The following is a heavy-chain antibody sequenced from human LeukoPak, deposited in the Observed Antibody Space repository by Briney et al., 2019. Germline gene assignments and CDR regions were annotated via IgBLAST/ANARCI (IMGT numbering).Heavy chain of an antibody. CDR3: PKANLGYCSSTSCPRYYYYMDV. D-gene: IGHD2-2*01. CDR2: IQYDGSNK. V-gene: IGHV3-30*02. CDR1: GFTFSSYG. J-gene: IGHJ6*03. Sequence: GGSLRLSCAASGFTFSSYGMHWVRQAPGKGLEWVAFIQYDGSNKYYADSVKGRFTISRDNSKNTLYLQMNSLKAEDTAVYYCPKANLGYCSSTSCPRYYYYMDVWGKGTTVTVSS.